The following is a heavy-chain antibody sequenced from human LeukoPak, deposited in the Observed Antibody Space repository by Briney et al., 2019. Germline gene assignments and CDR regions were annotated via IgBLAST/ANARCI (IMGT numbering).Heavy chain of an antibody. Sequence: SETLSLTCTVSGGSISSGSYYWSWIRQPPGKGLEWIGEINHSGSTNYNPSLKSRVTISVDTSKNQFSLKLSSVTAADTAVYYCARAHYYGSGSYYRMNYYYYMDVWGKGTTVTVSS. CDR3: ARAHYYGSGSYYRMNYYYYMDV. V-gene: IGHV4-39*07. D-gene: IGHD3-10*01. CDR1: GGSISSGSYY. J-gene: IGHJ6*03. CDR2: INHSGST.